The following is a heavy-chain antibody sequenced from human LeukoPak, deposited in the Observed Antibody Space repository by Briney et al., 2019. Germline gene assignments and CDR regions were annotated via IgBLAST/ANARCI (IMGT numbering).Heavy chain of an antibody. CDR2: IYYSGST. Sequence: SETLSLTCTVSGGSISSSSYYWGWIRQPPGKGLEWIGSIYYSGSTYYNPSLKSRVTISVDTSKNQFSLKLNSVTAADTAVYYCARVNSSSWTLDYWGQGTLVTVSS. CDR3: ARVNSSSWTLDY. D-gene: IGHD6-13*01. V-gene: IGHV4-39*01. CDR1: GGSISSSSYY. J-gene: IGHJ4*02.